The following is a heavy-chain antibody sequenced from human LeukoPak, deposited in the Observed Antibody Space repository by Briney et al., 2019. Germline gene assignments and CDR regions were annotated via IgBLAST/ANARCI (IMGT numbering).Heavy chain of an antibody. CDR1: GFTFSSYG. CDR3: ARADDSSGYYLLPFDY. J-gene: IGHJ4*02. CDR2: ISYDGSNK. Sequence: GGSLRLSCAASGFTFSSYGMHWVRQAPGKGLEWVAVISYDGSNKYYADSVKGRFTISRDNSKNTLYLQMNSLRAEDTAVYYCARADDSSGYYLLPFDYWGQGTLVTVSS. D-gene: IGHD3-22*01. V-gene: IGHV3-33*05.